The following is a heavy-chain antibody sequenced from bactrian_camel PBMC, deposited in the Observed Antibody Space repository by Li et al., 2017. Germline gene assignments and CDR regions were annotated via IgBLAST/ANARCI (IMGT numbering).Heavy chain of an antibody. CDR2: IDDRGSA. J-gene: IGHJ4*01. Sequence: HVQLVESGGGSVQSGGSLRLSCVASGYTYTSYCMAWFRQSSGKERERVAGIDDRGSASYLDSVKGRFTISSGNANAKNTLYLQMNSLKPEDAAMYYCAAGMCRQGRELALNSYNYWGQGTQVTVS. D-gene: IGHD7*01. V-gene: IGHV3S6*01. CDR1: GYTYTSYC. CDR3: AAGMCRQGRELALNSYNY.